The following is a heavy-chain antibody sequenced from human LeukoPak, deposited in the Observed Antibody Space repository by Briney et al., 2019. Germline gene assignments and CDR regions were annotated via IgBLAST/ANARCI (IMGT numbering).Heavy chain of an antibody. V-gene: IGHV3-20*04. CDR3: TKDRSGYYDGSFDI. D-gene: IGHD3-22*01. J-gene: IGHJ3*02. Sequence: PGGSLRLSCAASGFTFDDYGMSWVRQAPGKGLEWVSGIDWSGRSTGYADSVKGRFTISRDNAKNSLYLQMISLRAEDTAFYFCTKDRSGYYDGSFDIWGQGTTATVSS. CDR2: IDWSGRST. CDR1: GFTFDDYG.